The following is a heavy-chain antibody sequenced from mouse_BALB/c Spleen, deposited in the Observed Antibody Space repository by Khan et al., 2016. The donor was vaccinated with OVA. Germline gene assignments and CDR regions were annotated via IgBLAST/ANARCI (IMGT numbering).Heavy chain of an antibody. J-gene: IGHJ1*01. CDR2: INTYTGEP. D-gene: IGHD1-3*01. Sequence: QIQLVQSGPELKKPGETVKISCKASGYTFTNYGMNWVKQAPGKGLKWMGWINTYTGEPTYADDFKGRFAFSLETSASTAYLQINNLKNEDTANCFYARIKPYWYFDLWGAGTTVTVSS. CDR3: ARIKPYWYFDL. CDR1: GYTFTNYG. V-gene: IGHV9-3-1*01.